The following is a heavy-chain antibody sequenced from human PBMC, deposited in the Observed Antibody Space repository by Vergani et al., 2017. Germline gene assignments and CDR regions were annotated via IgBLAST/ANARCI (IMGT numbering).Heavy chain of an antibody. Sequence: QVQLVQSGAEVKKPGSSVKVSCKASGGTFSSYAISWVRQAPGQGLEWMGGIIPIFGTANYAQKFQGRVTITADESTSTAYMELSSLKTEDTAVYYCTRREDRDPHYGDYASHGMDVWGQGTTVTVSS. CDR2: IIPIFGTA. D-gene: IGHD4-17*01. V-gene: IGHV1-69*01. J-gene: IGHJ6*02. CDR1: GGTFSSYA. CDR3: TRREDRDPHYGDYASHGMDV.